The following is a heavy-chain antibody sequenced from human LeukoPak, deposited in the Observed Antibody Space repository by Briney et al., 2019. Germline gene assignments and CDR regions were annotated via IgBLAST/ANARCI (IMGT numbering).Heavy chain of an antibody. Sequence: GGSLRLSCAASGFTFNSYGMNWVRQAPGKGLEWVSYISSSGSTIYYADSVKGRFTISRDNAKNSLYLQMNSLRAEDTAVYYCAELGITMIGGVWGKGTTVTISS. CDR3: AELGITMIGGV. J-gene: IGHJ6*04. D-gene: IGHD3-10*02. CDR2: ISSSGSTI. V-gene: IGHV3-48*03. CDR1: GFTFNSYG.